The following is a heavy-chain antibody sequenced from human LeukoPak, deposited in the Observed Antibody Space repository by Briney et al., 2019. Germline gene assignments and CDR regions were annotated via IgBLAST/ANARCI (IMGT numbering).Heavy chain of an antibody. Sequence: SGPTLVNPTQTLTLTCTFSGFSLSTSGMCVNWIRQPPGKALEWLARIDWDDDKYYSTSLKTRLTISKDTSKNQVVLTMTNMDPVDTATYYCARIRNPSGRYYLDSWGQGTLVTVSS. J-gene: IGHJ4*02. CDR3: ARIRNPSGRYYLDS. D-gene: IGHD1-26*01. CDR2: IDWDDDK. V-gene: IGHV2-70*11. CDR1: GFSLSTSGMC.